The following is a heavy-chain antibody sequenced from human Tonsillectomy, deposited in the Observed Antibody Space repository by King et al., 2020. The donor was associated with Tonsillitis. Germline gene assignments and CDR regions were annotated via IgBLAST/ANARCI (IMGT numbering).Heavy chain of an antibody. Sequence: QLVQSGAEVKKPGSSVKVSCQAFGSTFSNYAISWVRQAPGQGLEWLGGIIPIFGSANYAQKFQGRVTITADESTSTAYMELSSLRSEDTAVYYCARGGSYYGDYWADYWGQGTLVTVSS. CDR1: GSTFSNYA. D-gene: IGHD4-17*01. V-gene: IGHV1-69*01. CDR3: ARGGSYYGDYWADY. CDR2: IIPIFGSA. J-gene: IGHJ4*02.